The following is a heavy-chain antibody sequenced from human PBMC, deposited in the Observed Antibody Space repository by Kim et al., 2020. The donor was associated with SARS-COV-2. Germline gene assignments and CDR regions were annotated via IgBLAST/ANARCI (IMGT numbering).Heavy chain of an antibody. J-gene: IGHJ5*02. CDR1: GFTFSSYA. Sequence: GGSLRLSCAASGFTFSSYAMSWVRQAPGKGLGWVSVIYSGGSSTYYADSVKGRFTISRDNSKNTLYLQMNSLRAEDTAVYYCAKGSIGAYSSGWGWFDPWGQGTLVTVSS. D-gene: IGHD6-19*01. CDR3: AKGSIGAYSSGWGWFDP. V-gene: IGHV3-23*03. CDR2: IYSGGSST.